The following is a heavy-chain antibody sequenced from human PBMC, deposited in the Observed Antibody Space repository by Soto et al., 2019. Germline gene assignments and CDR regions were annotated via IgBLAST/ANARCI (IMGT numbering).Heavy chain of an antibody. J-gene: IGHJ4*02. V-gene: IGHV4-31*03. CDR2: IYYSGST. Sequence: QVQLQESGPGLVKPSQTLSLTCTVSGVSISSGGYYWSWIRQHPGKGLQWIGNIYYSGSTNYNPSLKSRIIISLDTSKNQFSLQLSSVPAAATAVYFCARYRISGSWSKLDYWGQGTLVTFSS. CDR1: GVSISSGGYY. D-gene: IGHD6-13*01. CDR3: ARYRISGSWSKLDY.